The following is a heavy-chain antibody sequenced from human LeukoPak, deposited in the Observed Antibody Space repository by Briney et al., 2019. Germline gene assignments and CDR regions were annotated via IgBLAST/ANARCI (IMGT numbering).Heavy chain of an antibody. V-gene: IGHV3-30*18. CDR1: GFTFSSHG. CDR2: ISHDGSNK. D-gene: IGHD6-13*01. CDR3: AKDLEAAGFPPLDY. J-gene: IGHJ4*02. Sequence: GGSLRLSCAASGFTFSSHGMHWVRRAPGKGLEWVAVISHDGSNKYYADSVKGRFTISRDNSKNTLYLQMNSLRAEDTAVYYCAKDLEAAGFPPLDYWGQGTLVTVSS.